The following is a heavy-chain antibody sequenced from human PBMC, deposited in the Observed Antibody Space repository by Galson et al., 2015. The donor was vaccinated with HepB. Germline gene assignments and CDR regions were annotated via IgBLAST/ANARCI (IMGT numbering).Heavy chain of an antibody. V-gene: IGHV3-7*03. CDR2: IKQDGSEK. CDR1: GFTFSSYW. J-gene: IGHJ6*02. CDR3: ARDGSVFPEGYYYYGMDV. D-gene: IGHD1-14*01. Sequence: SLRLSCAASGFTFSSYWMSWVRQAPGKGLEWVANIKQDGSEKYYVDSVKGRFTISRDNAKNSLYLQMNSLRAEDTAVYYCARDGSVFPEGYYYYGMDVWGQGTTVTVSS.